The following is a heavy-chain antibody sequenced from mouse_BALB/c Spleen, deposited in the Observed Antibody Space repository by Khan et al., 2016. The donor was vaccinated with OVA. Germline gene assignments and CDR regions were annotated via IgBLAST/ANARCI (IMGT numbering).Heavy chain of an antibody. CDR2: ISYSGNT. Sequence: EVQLQESGPGLVKPSQSLSLTCTVTGYSITSDYAWNWIRQFPGNKLEWMGYISYSGNTNYNPALKSRISITRDTSKNPFFLQLNSVTTEDTAIYYCARDGRRYNYAMDYWGQGTSVTVSA. D-gene: IGHD1-1*01. CDR1: GYSITSDYA. V-gene: IGHV3-2*02. CDR3: ARDGRRYNYAMDY. J-gene: IGHJ4*01.